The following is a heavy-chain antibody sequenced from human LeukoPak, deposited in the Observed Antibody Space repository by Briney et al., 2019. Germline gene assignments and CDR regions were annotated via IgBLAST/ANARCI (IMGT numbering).Heavy chain of an antibody. V-gene: IGHV3-23*01. J-gene: IGHJ3*02. D-gene: IGHD6-19*01. Sequence: GGSLRLSCAASGFTFSTFAMIWVRQPPGKGLEWVSSIFPSGGEIHYADSVRGRFTISRDNSKSTLSLQMNSLRAEDTAVYYCARELGYSSGWFPDAFDIWGQGTMVTVSS. CDR3: ARELGYSSGWFPDAFDI. CDR2: IFPSGGEI. CDR1: GFTFSTFA.